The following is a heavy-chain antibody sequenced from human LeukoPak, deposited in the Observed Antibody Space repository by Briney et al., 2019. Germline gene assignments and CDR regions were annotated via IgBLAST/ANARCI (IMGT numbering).Heavy chain of an antibody. CDR3: ARDVRIPDGFDI. CDR1: GFTLSGYG. D-gene: IGHD2-15*01. Sequence: GGSLRLSCAASGFTLSGYGMHWVRQAPGKGLEWVAIISYDGSNEYYGGSVEGRFRISRDISNNTLYLHMDSLRTEDSGVYYCARDVRIPDGFDIWGQGTVVTVSS. J-gene: IGHJ3*02. CDR2: ISYDGSNE. V-gene: IGHV3-30-3*01.